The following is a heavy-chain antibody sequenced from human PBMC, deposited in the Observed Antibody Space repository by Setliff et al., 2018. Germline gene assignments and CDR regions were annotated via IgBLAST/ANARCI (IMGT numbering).Heavy chain of an antibody. D-gene: IGHD3-22*01. CDR2: ISYDGSNK. CDR1: GFTFSSYA. CDR3: ARDSDYYDSSGSLDY. Sequence: PGGSLRLSCAASGFTFSSYAMHWVRQAPGKGLEWVAVISYDGSNKYYADSVKGRFTISRDNSKNTLYLQMNSLRAEDTAVYYCARDSDYYDSSGSLDYWGQGTLVTVSS. J-gene: IGHJ4*02. V-gene: IGHV3-30*01.